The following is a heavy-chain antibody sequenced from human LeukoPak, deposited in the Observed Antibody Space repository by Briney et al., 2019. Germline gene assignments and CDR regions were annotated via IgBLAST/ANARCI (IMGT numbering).Heavy chain of an antibody. V-gene: IGHV4-34*01. CDR2: INHSGST. CDR1: GGSFSGYY. CDR3: ARGHQVCSGGSCGDFDY. Sequence: SETLSLTCAVYGGSFSGYYWSYIRQPPGKGLEWIGEINHSGSTNYNSSLKSRVTISVDTSKNQFSLKLSSVTAADTAVYYRARGHQVCSGGSCGDFDYWGQGTLVTVSS. D-gene: IGHD2-15*01. J-gene: IGHJ4*02.